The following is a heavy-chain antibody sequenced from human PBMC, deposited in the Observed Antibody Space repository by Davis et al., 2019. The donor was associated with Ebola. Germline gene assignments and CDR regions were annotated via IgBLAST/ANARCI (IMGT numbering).Heavy chain of an antibody. D-gene: IGHD3-3*01. CDR2: IKNDGSAT. J-gene: IGHJ4*02. V-gene: IGHV3-74*01. Sequence: GESLKISCAASGLTFRDYWMHWVRLAPGKGLVWVARIKNDGSATSYADSVRGRFTISRDNAKNMLFLQMSSLRVEDTAVYFCARGVPYYDFWSAYRLDYWGQGAQVTVSS. CDR3: ARGVPYYDFWSAYRLDY. CDR1: GLTFRDYW.